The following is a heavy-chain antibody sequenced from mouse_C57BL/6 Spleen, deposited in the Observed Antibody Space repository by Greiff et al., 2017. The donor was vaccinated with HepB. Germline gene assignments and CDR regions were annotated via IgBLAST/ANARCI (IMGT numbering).Heavy chain of an antibody. Sequence: EVQLQQSGPELVKPGASVKISCKASGYTFTDYYMNWVKQSHGKSLEWIGDINPNNGGTSYNQKFKGKATLTVDKSSSTAYMELRSLTSVDSAVYYCSRSPYGNPFAYGGQGTLVAVSA. D-gene: IGHD2-1*01. CDR1: GYTFTDYY. CDR2: INPNNGGT. V-gene: IGHV1-26*01. CDR3: SRSPYGNPFAY. J-gene: IGHJ3*01.